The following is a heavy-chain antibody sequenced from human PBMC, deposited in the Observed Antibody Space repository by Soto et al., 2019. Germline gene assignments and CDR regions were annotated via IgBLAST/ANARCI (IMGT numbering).Heavy chain of an antibody. D-gene: IGHD3-10*01. CDR3: ARAGSYRYFDY. Sequence: QVQLQESGPGLVKPSETQSLTCSVSGGSVSSGGYYWSWIRQPPGKGLEWIGCIYYSGSTDYNPSLKSRVTMSLDKSKNQFSLKLNSVTAADTAVYFCARAGSYRYFDYWGQGTLVTVSS. CDR1: GGSVSSGGYY. V-gene: IGHV4-61*08. CDR2: IYYSGST. J-gene: IGHJ4*02.